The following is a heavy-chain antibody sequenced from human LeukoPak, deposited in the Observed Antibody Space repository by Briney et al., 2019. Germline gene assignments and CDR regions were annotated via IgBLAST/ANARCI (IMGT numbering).Heavy chain of an antibody. J-gene: IGHJ5*02. V-gene: IGHV1-18*01. CDR2: ISAYNGNT. CDR1: GYTFTSYG. Sequence: ASVKVSCKASGYTFTSYGISWVRQAPGQGLEWMGWISAYNGNTNYAQKLQGRVTMTTDTSTSTAYMELRSLRSDDTAVYYCARGLGCSSTNCSRNGYWFDPWGQGTLVTVSS. D-gene: IGHD2-2*01. CDR3: ARGLGCSSTNCSRNGYWFDP.